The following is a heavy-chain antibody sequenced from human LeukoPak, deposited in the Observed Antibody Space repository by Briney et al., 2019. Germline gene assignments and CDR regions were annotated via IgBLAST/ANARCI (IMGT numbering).Heavy chain of an antibody. V-gene: IGHV3-30*18. Sequence: GGSLRLSCAASGFTFSSDAMHWVRQAPGKGLEWVAVISYDGSNKYYAESVKCRFTISRDNSRNTLYLQMNSLRAEDTAVYYCAKIVGATDYWGQGTLVTVSS. CDR1: GFTFSSDA. J-gene: IGHJ4*02. CDR3: AKIVGATDY. CDR2: ISYDGSNK. D-gene: IGHD1-26*01.